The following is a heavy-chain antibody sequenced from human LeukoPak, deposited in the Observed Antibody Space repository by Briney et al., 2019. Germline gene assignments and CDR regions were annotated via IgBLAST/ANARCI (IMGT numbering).Heavy chain of an antibody. Sequence: GSLRLSRVDPRFTFSISSMSWVRQAPGKGLEWVSSISSSSDYIYYADSVKGRFTISRDNAKNSVYLQMNSLRAEDTAVYYCARDSSGWHYFDYWGQGTLVTVSS. CDR1: RFTFSISS. V-gene: IGHV3-21*01. CDR2: ISSSSDYI. CDR3: ARDSSGWHYFDY. J-gene: IGHJ4*02. D-gene: IGHD6-19*01.